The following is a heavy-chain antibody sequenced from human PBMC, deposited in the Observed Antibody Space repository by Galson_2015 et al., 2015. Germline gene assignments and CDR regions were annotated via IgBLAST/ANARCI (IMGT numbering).Heavy chain of an antibody. Sequence: CAISGDSVSSNSAAWNWIRQSPSRGLEWLGRTYYRSKWYNDYAVSVKSRITINPDTSKNQFSLQLNSVTPEDTAVYYCAREDGSSSWDYYYYYDMDVWGKGATVTVSS. CDR2: TYYRSKWYN. CDR3: AREDGSSSWDYYYYYDMDV. CDR1: GDSVSSNSAA. J-gene: IGHJ6*03. D-gene: IGHD6-6*01. V-gene: IGHV6-1*01.